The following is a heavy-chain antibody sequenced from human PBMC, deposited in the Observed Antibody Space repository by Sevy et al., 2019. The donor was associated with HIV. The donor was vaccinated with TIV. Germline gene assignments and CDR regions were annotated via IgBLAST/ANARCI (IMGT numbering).Heavy chain of an antibody. CDR2: ISGSGGST. V-gene: IGHV3-23*01. CDR1: GFTFSSYA. J-gene: IGHJ3*02. Sequence: GGSLRLSCAASGFTFSSYAMSWVRQAPGKGLEWVSAISGSGGSTYYADPVKGRFTISRDNSKNTLYLQMNSLRAEDTAVYYCAKPGRMVVLIPGDIWGQGTMVTVSS. D-gene: IGHD3-16*01. CDR3: AKPGRMVVLIPGDI.